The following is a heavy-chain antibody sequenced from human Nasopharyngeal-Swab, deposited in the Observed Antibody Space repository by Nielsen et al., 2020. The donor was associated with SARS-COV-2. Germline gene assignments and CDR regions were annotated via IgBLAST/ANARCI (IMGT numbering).Heavy chain of an antibody. D-gene: IGHD6-13*01. Sequence: SETLSLTCNVSGGSISSSNYYWGWIRQPPGKGLEWIGSIHNSGTTYYNPSLRSRVTISVDTSNNQFSLNLSSLTAADTALYYCARVSDSSWNRPFNYCGQGTLVTVSS. CDR3: ARVSDSSWNRPFNY. J-gene: IGHJ4*02. V-gene: IGHV4-39*07. CDR1: GGSISSSNYY. CDR2: IHNSGTT.